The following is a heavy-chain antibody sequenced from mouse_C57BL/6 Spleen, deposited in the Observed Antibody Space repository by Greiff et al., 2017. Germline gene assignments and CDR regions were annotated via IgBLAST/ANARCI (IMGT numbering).Heavy chain of an antibody. CDR1: GYTFTSYG. D-gene: IGHD1-1*01. Sequence: QVQLQQSGAELARPGASVNLSCKASGYTFTSYGISWVKQRTGQGLEWIGEIYPRSGNTYYNEKFKGKATLTADKSSSTAYMELRSLTSADSAVYFCARSGDYSYYFDYWGQGTTRTVSS. CDR3: ARSGDYSYYFDY. J-gene: IGHJ2*01. V-gene: IGHV1-81*01. CDR2: IYPRSGNT.